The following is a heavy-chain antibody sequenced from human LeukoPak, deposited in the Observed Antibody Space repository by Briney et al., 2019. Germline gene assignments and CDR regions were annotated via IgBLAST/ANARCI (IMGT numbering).Heavy chain of an antibody. V-gene: IGHV4-59*01. CDR3: ARGGGSDYDILTGYSNEGAFDI. J-gene: IGHJ3*02. D-gene: IGHD3-9*01. Sequence: SETLSLTCTVSGGSISSYYWSWIRQPPGKGLEWIGYIYYSGSTNYNPSLKSRVTISVDTSKNQFSLKLSSVTAADTAVYYCARGGGSDYDILTGYSNEGAFDIWGQGTMVTVSS. CDR2: IYYSGST. CDR1: GGSISSYY.